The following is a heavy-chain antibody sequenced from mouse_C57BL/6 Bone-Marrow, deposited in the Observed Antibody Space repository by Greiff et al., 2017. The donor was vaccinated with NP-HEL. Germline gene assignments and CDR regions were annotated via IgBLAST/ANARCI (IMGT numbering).Heavy chain of an antibody. Sequence: EVQLQQSGAELVRPGASVKLSCTASGFNIKDDYMHWVKQRPEQGLEWIGWIDPENGDTEYASKFQGKATITADTSSNTAYLQLSSLTSEDTAVYYCTTLYYGSSPFAYWGQGTLVTVSA. J-gene: IGHJ3*01. D-gene: IGHD1-1*01. CDR2: IDPENGDT. CDR1: GFNIKDDY. CDR3: TTLYYGSSPFAY. V-gene: IGHV14-4*01.